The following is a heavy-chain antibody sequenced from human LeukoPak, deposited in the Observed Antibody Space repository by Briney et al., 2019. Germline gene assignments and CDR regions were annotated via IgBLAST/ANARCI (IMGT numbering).Heavy chain of an antibody. D-gene: IGHD6-19*01. CDR3: ARGGGWSSFDY. J-gene: IGHJ4*02. V-gene: IGHV4-34*01. Sequence: IGEINHSGSTNYNPSLKSRVTISVDTSKNQFSLKLSSVTAADTAVYYCARGGGWSSFDYWGQGTLVTVSS. CDR2: INHSGST.